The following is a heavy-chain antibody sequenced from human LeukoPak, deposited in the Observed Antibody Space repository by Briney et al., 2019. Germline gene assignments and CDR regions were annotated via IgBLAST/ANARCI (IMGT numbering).Heavy chain of an antibody. J-gene: IGHJ5*02. CDR1: GGSISSYY. Sequence: SETLSLTCTVSGGSISSYYWSWIRQPPGKGLEWIGYIYYSGSTNYNPSLKSRVTISVDTSKNQFSLKLSSVTAADTAVYYCARVSCSGGSCYSSGYWFDPWGQGTLATVSS. D-gene: IGHD2-15*01. CDR3: ARVSCSGGSCYSSGYWFDP. V-gene: IGHV4-59*01. CDR2: IYYSGST.